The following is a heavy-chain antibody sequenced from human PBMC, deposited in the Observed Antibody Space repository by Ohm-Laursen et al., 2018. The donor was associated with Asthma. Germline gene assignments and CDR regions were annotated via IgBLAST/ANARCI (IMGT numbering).Heavy chain of an antibody. CDR3: ARSLSGYDPFDY. J-gene: IGHJ4*02. V-gene: IGHV4-59*01. CDR1: GGSISSYY. Sequence: PGTLSLTCTVSGGSISSYYWSWIRQPPGKGLEWIGYIYYSGSTNYNPSLKSRVTISVDTSKNQFSLKLSSVTTADTAVYYCARSLSGYDPFDYWGQGTLVTVSS. D-gene: IGHD5-12*01. CDR2: IYYSGST.